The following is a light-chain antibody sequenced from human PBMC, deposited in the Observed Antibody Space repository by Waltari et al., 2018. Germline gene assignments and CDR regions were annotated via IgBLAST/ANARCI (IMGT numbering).Light chain of an antibody. Sequence: VLPQSPGTLSSSPGATATCSCRATQHIRSDYLAWYQQRPGQAPRLLIYDSFIRATGIPDRFSGSGSGADFTLTISSLAPEDSAVYFCHQYDTSPQTFGQGTKVSIK. V-gene: IGKV3-20*01. CDR3: HQYDTSPQT. CDR2: DSF. J-gene: IGKJ1*01. CDR1: QHIRSDY.